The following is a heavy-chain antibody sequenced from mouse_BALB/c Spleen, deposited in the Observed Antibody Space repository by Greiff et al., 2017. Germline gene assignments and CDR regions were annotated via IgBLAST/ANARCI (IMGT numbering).Heavy chain of an antibody. J-gene: IGHJ1*01. Sequence: EVMLVESGGDLVKPGGSLKLSCAASGFTFSSYGMSWVRQTPDKRLEWVATISSGGSYTYYPDSVKGRFTISRDNAKNTLYLHMSGLKSEDTAMYYCARNWDWYFDVWGAGTTVTVSS. CDR2: ISSGGSYT. D-gene: IGHD4-1*01. V-gene: IGHV5-6*01. CDR3: ARNWDWYFDV. CDR1: GFTFSSYG.